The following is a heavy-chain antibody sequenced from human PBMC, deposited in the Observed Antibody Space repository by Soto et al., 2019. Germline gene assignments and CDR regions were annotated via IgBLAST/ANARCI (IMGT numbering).Heavy chain of an antibody. Sequence: EVQLVESGGGLVQSGGSLRLSCVASGFTFSNYWMTWVRQAPGKGLEWVANIKRDGSETYLVDSVRGRFTISRDNAKKSLYLEMDRLRAEDPAVYFCAKDDNYCAGGICYDVFDIWGQGTMVTVSS. CDR2: IKRDGSET. V-gene: IGHV3-7*05. J-gene: IGHJ3*02. CDR3: AKDDNYCAGGICYDVFDI. D-gene: IGHD2-8*02. CDR1: GFTFSNYW.